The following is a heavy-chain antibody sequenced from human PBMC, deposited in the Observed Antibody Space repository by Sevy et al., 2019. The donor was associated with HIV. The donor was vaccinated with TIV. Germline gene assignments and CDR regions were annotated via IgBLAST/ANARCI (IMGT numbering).Heavy chain of an antibody. D-gene: IGHD3-9*01. V-gene: IGHV3-23*01. CDR2: ISGSGGST. CDR1: GFTFSSYA. CDR3: ANLFSSVYEILTGQDAFDI. Sequence: GGSLRLSCAASGFTFSSYAMSWVRQAPGKGLEWVSAISGSGGSTYCADSVKGRFTISRDNSKNTLYLQMNSLRAEDTAVYYCANLFSSVYEILTGQDAFDIWGQGTMVTVSS. J-gene: IGHJ3*02.